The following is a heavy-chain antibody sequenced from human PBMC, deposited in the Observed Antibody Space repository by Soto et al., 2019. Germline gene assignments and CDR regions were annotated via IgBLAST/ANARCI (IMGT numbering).Heavy chain of an antibody. CDR2: ISYDGSNK. Sequence: QVQLVESGGGVVQPGRSLRLSCVASGFTFSSYAMHWVRQAPGKGLEWVAVISYDGSNKYYADSVKGRFTISRDNSKNTLYLQMNSLRTEDTSVYYGARAVSSSWGFDYWGQGTLVTVSS. CDR1: GFTFSSYA. CDR3: ARAVSSSWGFDY. J-gene: IGHJ4*02. D-gene: IGHD6-13*01. V-gene: IGHV3-30-3*01.